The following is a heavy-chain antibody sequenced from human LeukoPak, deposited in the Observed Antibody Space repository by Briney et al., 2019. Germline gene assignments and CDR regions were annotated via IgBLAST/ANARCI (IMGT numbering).Heavy chain of an antibody. CDR2: ISAYNGNT. CDR3: AGGGVIVGATDAFDI. J-gene: IGHJ3*02. D-gene: IGHD1-26*01. Sequence: ASVKVSCKASGYTFTSYGISWVRQAPGQGLEWMGWISAYNGNTNYAQKLQGGVTMTTDTSTSTAYMELRSLRSDDTAVYYCAGGGVIVGATDAFDIWGQGTMVTVSS. V-gene: IGHV1-18*01. CDR1: GYTFTSYG.